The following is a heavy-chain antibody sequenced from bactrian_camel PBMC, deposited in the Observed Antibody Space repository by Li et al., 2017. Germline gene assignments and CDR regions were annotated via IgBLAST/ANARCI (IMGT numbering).Heavy chain of an antibody. CDR3: SAERFRAIDCGSALIDVNFGY. CDR1: HFTFSIYC. Sequence: HVQLVESGGGLVQAGSSLKLSCVASHFTFSIYCMGWYRQVSGKETEGVAGIDSDGTTIYADSVKGRFTISQDSAKRTVSLQMNSLNTDDTATYYCSAERFRAIDCGSALIDVNFGYWGKGTQVTVS. V-gene: IGHV3S9*01. J-gene: IGHJ6*01. CDR2: IDSDGTT. D-gene: IGHD1*01.